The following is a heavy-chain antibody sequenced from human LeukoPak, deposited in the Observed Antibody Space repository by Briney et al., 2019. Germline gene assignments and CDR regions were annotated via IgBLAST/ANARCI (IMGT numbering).Heavy chain of an antibody. Sequence: ASVKVSCKASGYTFTGYYMHWARQAPGQGLEWMGWINPNSGGTNYAQKFQGRVTMTRDTSINTVYMELSSLGSDDTAVYYCARESRDTAWSLDLWGQGTLVTVSS. CDR3: ARESRDTAWSLDL. CDR2: INPNSGGT. CDR1: GYTFTGYY. V-gene: IGHV1-2*02. J-gene: IGHJ4*02. D-gene: IGHD1-1*01.